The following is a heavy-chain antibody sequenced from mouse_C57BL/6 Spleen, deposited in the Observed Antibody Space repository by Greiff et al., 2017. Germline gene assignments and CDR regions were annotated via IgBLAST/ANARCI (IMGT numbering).Heavy chain of an antibody. D-gene: IGHD6-5*01. Sequence: EVHLVESGAGLVKPGASLKLSCAASGFTFSSYAMSWVRQTPGKRLEWVAYISSGGDYIYYAETVKGRFTISRDNARNTLYLQMSSLTSEDTAMYYCTREDRSLTGFADWGQGTLVTVSA. CDR1: GFTFSSYA. V-gene: IGHV5-9-1*02. J-gene: IGHJ3*01. CDR3: TREDRSLTGFAD. CDR2: ISSGGDYI.